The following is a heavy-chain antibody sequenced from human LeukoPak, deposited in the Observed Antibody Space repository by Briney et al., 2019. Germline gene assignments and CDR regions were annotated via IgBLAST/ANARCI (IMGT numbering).Heavy chain of an antibody. V-gene: IGHV4-31*03. Sequence: SQTLSLTCTVSGGSISSGGYDWSWIRQHPGKGLEWIGYIYYSGSTYYNPSLKSRVTISVDTSKNQFSLKLSSVTAADTAVYYCARAIAVAGTTFDYWGQGTLVTVSS. CDR2: IYYSGST. J-gene: IGHJ4*02. CDR1: GGSISSGGYD. CDR3: ARAIAVAGTTFDY. D-gene: IGHD6-19*01.